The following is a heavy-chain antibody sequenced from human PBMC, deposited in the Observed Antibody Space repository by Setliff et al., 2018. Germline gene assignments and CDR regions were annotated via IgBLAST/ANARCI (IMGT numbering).Heavy chain of an antibody. CDR2: LDWDDDK. V-gene: IGHV2-70*04. Sequence: SGPTLVNPTQTLTLTCTFPGFSLSTTETHVSWIRQPPGKAPEWLARLDWDDDKFYNTSLRSRLTLSKDTSKNQVILTMTNMDPADTATYYCARLPPLVQNNGASNHAFDVWGPGAVVTVSS. J-gene: IGHJ3*01. CDR3: ARLPPLVQNNGASNHAFDV. D-gene: IGHD6-6*01. CDR1: GFSLSTTETH.